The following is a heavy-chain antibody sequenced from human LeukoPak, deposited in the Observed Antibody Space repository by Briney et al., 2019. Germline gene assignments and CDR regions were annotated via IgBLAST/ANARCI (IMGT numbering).Heavy chain of an antibody. J-gene: IGHJ6*03. D-gene: IGHD4-11*01. CDR2: ISSSGSTI. CDR1: GFTFSDYY. CDR3: ARDRVNSYYYYYYMDV. Sequence: GGSLRLSCAASGFTFSDYYMSWIRQAPGKGLEWVSYISSSGSTIYYADSVKGRFTISRDNAKNSLYLQMNSLRAEDTAVYYCARDRVNSYYYYYYMDVWGQGTLVTVSS. V-gene: IGHV3-11*04.